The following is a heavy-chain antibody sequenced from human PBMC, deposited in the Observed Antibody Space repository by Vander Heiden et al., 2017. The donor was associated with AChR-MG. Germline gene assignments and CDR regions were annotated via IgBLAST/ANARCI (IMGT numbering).Heavy chain of an antibody. V-gene: IGHV3-23*01. CDR1: VFTFSRYA. CDR3: AKTSGSYHPGGGGY. CDR2: IRGSGGST. D-gene: IGHD1-26*01. Sequence: EVQLLESGGGLVQPGGPLRLSCAASVFTFSRYAMSWVRQAPGKGMEWVSGIRGSGGSTYYADSVKGRCTISRDNSKNTLYLQMNSLRAEDTAVDYCAKTSGSYHPGGGGYWGQGTLVTVSS. J-gene: IGHJ4*02.